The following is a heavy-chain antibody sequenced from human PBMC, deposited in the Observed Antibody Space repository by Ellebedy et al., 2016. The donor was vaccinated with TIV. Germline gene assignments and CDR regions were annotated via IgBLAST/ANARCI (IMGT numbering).Heavy chain of an antibody. Sequence: GESLKISCAASGFTFSNYGMHWVRRAPGKGLEWMAVASYEGSVQYYRDSVKGRFTISRDNSKNTLYLQMNSPRAEDTAVYYCAKEPKVHAGPWYFDLWGRGTLVTVSS. CDR2: ASYEGSVQ. CDR1: GFTFSNYG. CDR3: AKEPKVHAGPWYFDL. D-gene: IGHD1-1*01. V-gene: IGHV3-30*18. J-gene: IGHJ2*01.